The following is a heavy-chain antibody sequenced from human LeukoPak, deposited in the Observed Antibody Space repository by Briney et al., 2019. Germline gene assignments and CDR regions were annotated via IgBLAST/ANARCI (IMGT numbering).Heavy chain of an antibody. CDR1: GIAFSSHW. J-gene: IGHJ5*02. Sequence: GGSLRLSCAASGIAFSSHWMHWVRQAPGKGLEWVSWINNDGSYAVYADSVRARFTISRDNAKNTLYLQMNSLRPEDTAVYYCASDRPHNWFDPWGQGTLVTVSS. CDR2: INNDGSYA. CDR3: ASDRPHNWFDP. V-gene: IGHV3-74*01.